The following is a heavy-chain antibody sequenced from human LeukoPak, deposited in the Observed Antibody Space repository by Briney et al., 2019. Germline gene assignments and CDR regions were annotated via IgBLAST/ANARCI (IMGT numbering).Heavy chain of an antibody. CDR1: GGSFSNYY. CDR3: ASSSWDILTGYQLGYFDY. Sequence: SETLSLTCDVYGGSFSNYYWSWIRQPPGKGLEWIGEINHSGSTNYNPSLKSRVTISVDTSKNQFSLNLSSVTAADTAVYYCASSSWDILTGYQLGYFDYWGQGTLVTVSS. V-gene: IGHV4-34*01. J-gene: IGHJ4*02. CDR2: INHSGST. D-gene: IGHD3-9*01.